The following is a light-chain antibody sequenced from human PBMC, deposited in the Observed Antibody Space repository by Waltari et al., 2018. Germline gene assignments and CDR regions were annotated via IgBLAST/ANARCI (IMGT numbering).Light chain of an antibody. CDR3: QHYLRLPVT. J-gene: IGKJ1*01. CDR2: GAS. CDR1: QSVSRA. V-gene: IGKV3-20*01. Sequence: EIELTQSPGTLSLSLGERDTLSCRASQSVSRALTWYQQKPGQAPRLLIYGASTRDTGIPDRFSGSGSGTDFSLTISRLEPDDFAVYYCQHYLRLPVTFGQGTTVEI.